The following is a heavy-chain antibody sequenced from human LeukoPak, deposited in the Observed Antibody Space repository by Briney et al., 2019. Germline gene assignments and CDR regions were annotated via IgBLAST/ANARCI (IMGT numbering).Heavy chain of an antibody. Sequence: PGGSLRLSCAASGFTFDDYAMHWVRQAPGKGLEWVSGISWNSGSIGYADSVKGRFTISRDNAKNSLYLQMNSLRAEDTALYYCAKAPSYSSSWYVDYWGHGTLVTVSS. CDR1: GFTFDDYA. D-gene: IGHD6-13*01. V-gene: IGHV3-9*01. CDR3: AKAPSYSSSWYVDY. CDR2: ISWNSGSI. J-gene: IGHJ4*01.